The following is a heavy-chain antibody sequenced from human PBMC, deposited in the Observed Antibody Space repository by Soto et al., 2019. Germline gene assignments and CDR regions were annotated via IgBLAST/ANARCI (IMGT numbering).Heavy chain of an antibody. Sequence: QLQMQESGPGLVKHSETLSLTCTVSGCSISSSNYYWGWIRQPPGKGLEWIGSIYYSGSTYYNQSLKSRVTVSVYKPKNQFSLKLRSVTAEETAVYYCARHLRRGPIVRGMDVWGQGTTVIVS. D-gene: IGHD2-21*01. V-gene: IGHV4-39*01. CDR2: IYYSGST. CDR1: GCSISSSNYY. J-gene: IGHJ6*02. CDR3: ARHLRRGPIVRGMDV.